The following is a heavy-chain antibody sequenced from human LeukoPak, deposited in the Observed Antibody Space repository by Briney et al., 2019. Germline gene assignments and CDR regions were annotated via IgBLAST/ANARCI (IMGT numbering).Heavy chain of an antibody. CDR1: GYTFTGYY. Sequence: GASAKVSCKASGYTFTGYYMHWVRQAPGQGLEWMGWINPNSGGTNYAQKFQGRVTMTRDTSISTAYMELSRLRSDDTAVYYCAREGKYQLLYDWFDPWGQGTLVTVSS. V-gene: IGHV1-2*02. CDR3: AREGKYQLLYDWFDP. CDR2: INPNSGGT. J-gene: IGHJ5*02. D-gene: IGHD2-2*02.